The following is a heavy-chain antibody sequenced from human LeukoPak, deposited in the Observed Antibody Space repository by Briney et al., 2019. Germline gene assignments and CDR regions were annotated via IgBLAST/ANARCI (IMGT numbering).Heavy chain of an antibody. CDR3: ARGRGGDYVPSRFDY. J-gene: IGHJ4*02. CDR1: GFAFSGFA. Sequence: GGSLRLSCSASGFAFSGFAMGWVRQAPGKGLEWVSSISGSGGNTYYADSVEGRFTVSRDNSKNTLYLQMNSLRAEDTALYYCARGRGGDYVPSRFDYWGQGTLVTVSS. D-gene: IGHD4-17*01. V-gene: IGHV3-23*01. CDR2: ISGSGGNT.